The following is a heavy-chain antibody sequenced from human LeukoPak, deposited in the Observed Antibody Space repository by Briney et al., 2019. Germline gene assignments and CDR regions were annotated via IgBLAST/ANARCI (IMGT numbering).Heavy chain of an antibody. V-gene: IGHV4-31*03. CDR3: AREAEVSAGFDY. Sequence: PSQTLSLTCTVPGGSIISAGYYWSWIRQHPGKGLEWIGYIYYSGSTYYHPSLQSRVTISVDTSKNQFSLKLSSVTAADTAVYYCAREAEVSAGFDYWGQGTLVTVSS. D-gene: IGHD2-8*01. CDR1: GGSIISAGYY. J-gene: IGHJ4*02. CDR2: IYYSGST.